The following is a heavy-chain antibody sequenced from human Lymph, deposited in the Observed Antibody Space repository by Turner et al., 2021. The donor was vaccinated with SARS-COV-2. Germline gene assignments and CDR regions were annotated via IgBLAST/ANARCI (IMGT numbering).Heavy chain of an antibody. CDR1: GFTFSSYS. D-gene: IGHD2-15*01. Sequence: EVQLVESGGGLVQPGGSLRLSCAASGFTFSSYSMNWVRQAPGKGLEWVSYISISSSTIYYADSVKGRFTISRDNAKNSLYLQMSSLRDEDTAVYYCARDRGGYGAYYYGMDVWGQGTTVTVSS. CDR2: ISISSSTI. J-gene: IGHJ6*02. V-gene: IGHV3-48*02. CDR3: ARDRGGYGAYYYGMDV.